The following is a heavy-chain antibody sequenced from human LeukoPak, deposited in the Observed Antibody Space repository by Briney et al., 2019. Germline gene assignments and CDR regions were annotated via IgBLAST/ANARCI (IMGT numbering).Heavy chain of an antibody. J-gene: IGHJ6*03. D-gene: IGHD3-16*01. Sequence: GGSLRLSCAASGFTFSSYGMHWVRQAPGKGLEWVAVISYDGGNKYYADSVKGRFTISRDNSKNTLYLQMNSLRAEDTAVYYCAKGGPLGPNYYYYMDVWGKGTTVTVSS. V-gene: IGHV3-30*18. CDR1: GFTFSSYG. CDR2: ISYDGGNK. CDR3: AKGGPLGPNYYYYMDV.